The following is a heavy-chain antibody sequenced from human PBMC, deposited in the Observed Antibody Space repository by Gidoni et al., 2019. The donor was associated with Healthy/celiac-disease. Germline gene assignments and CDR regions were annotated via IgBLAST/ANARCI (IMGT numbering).Heavy chain of an antibody. CDR3: ARMEYQLLYPSYYYYGMDV. D-gene: IGHD2-2*02. V-gene: IGHV3-21*01. Sequence: EVQLVESGGGLVKPGGSLRLSCAASGFTFSSYSMNWVSSISSSSSYIYYADSVKGRFTISRDNAKNSLYLQMNSLRAEDTAVYYCARMEYQLLYPSYYYYGMDVWGQGTTVTVSS. CDR1: GFTFSSYS. CDR2: ISSSSSYI. J-gene: IGHJ6*02.